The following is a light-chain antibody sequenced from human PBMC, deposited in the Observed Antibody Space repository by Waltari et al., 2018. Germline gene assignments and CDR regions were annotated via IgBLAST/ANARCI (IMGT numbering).Light chain of an antibody. J-gene: IGLJ3*02. CDR1: SSDVGCSNY. CDR3: SSYTSSTTLV. Sequence: QSALTQPASVSGSPGQSITISCTGTSSDVGCSNYVSWYQQHPGKVPKLMIFDVSNRPSGVSDRFSGSKSGNTASLTISGLQGEDEADYYCSSYTSSTTLVFGGGTKLTVL. V-gene: IGLV2-14*03. CDR2: DVS.